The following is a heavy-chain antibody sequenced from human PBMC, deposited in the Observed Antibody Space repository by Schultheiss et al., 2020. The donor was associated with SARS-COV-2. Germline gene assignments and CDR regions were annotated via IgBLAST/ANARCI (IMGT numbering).Heavy chain of an antibody. CDR3: AREGVAVAGTGDY. CDR2: IISSSSYI. Sequence: GGSLRLSCAASGFTFSSYAMSWVRQAPGKGLEWVSSIISSSSYINYADSVKGRFTISRDNSKNTLYLQMNSLRAEDTAVYYCAREGVAVAGTGDYWGQGTLVTVSS. J-gene: IGHJ4*02. CDR1: GFTFSSYA. D-gene: IGHD6-19*01. V-gene: IGHV3-21*01.